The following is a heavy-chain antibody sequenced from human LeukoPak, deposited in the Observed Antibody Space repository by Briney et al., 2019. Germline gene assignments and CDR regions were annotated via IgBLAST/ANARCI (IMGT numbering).Heavy chain of an antibody. CDR2: ISYDGSNK. CDR3: TIGDGWIPN. D-gene: IGHD5-18*01. CDR1: GFTFSSYG. V-gene: IGHV3-30*03. Sequence: GGSLRLSCAASGFTFSSYGMHWVRQAPGKGLEWVAVISYDGSNKYYADSVKGRFTISRDNSKNTLYLQMNSLRTDDTALYYCTIGDGWIPNWGQGTLVTVSS. J-gene: IGHJ4*02.